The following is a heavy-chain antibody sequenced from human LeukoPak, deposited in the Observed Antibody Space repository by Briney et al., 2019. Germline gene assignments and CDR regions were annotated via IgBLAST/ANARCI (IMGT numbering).Heavy chain of an antibody. CDR1: GFTFSSYW. CDR2: INTDGSST. Sequence: PGGSLRLSCAASGFTFSSYWMHWVRQTPGKGLVWVSRINTDGSSTSYADSVKGRFTISRDNAKNTLYLQMNSLRAEDTAVYYCARDGFGEVALDYWSQGTLVTVSS. J-gene: IGHJ4*02. V-gene: IGHV3-74*01. CDR3: ARDGFGEVALDY. D-gene: IGHD3-3*01.